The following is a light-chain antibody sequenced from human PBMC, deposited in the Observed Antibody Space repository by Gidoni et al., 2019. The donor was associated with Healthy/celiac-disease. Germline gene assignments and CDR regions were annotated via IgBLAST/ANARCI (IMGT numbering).Light chain of an antibody. CDR2: LGS. CDR1: QSLLHSNGYNY. V-gene: IGKV2-28*01. J-gene: IGKJ5*01. CDR3: MQDLQTPPVT. Sequence: DIVMTPSPLSASVTPGDPASFPCRPSQSLLHSNGYNYLDWYLQKPGQTPQLLLYLGSKRGSGGPDRFSGSGSGTEVTLKISRVEEEDVGVYYCMQDLQTPPVTFGQGIRVEIK.